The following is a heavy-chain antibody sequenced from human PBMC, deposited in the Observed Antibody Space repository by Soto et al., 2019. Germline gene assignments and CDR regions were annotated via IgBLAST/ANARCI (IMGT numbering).Heavy chain of an antibody. D-gene: IGHD4-17*01. V-gene: IGHV4-30-2*01. CDR3: ARTMTTSGWFDP. J-gene: IGHJ5*02. Sequence: SETLSLTCAVSGGPITSGGYSWSWIRQPPGEGLEWIGYIYHSGGTYYNPSLKSRVTLSIDRTKKQFSLKLKSVTAADTAVCFCARTMTTSGWFDPWGQGTLVTVSS. CDR2: IYHSGGT. CDR1: GGPITSGGYS.